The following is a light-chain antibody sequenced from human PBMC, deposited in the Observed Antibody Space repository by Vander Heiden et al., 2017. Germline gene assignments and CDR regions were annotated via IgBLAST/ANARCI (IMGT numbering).Light chain of an antibody. J-gene: IGKJ4*01. CDR3: QQDDNLPLT. CDR1: QDISNY. V-gene: IGKV1-33*01. Sequence: DIQMTQSPSSLSASVGDRVTITCQASQDISNYLNWYQQKPGKAPKLLIYDASNLETGVPSRFSGSGSGTYFTFTISSLQPEDFATYYCQQDDNLPLTFGGGTKVEIK. CDR2: DAS.